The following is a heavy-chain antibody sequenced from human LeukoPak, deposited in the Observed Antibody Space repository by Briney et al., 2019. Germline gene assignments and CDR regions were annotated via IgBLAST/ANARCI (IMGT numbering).Heavy chain of an antibody. V-gene: IGHV3-23*01. CDR1: GLTFRSYA. CDR2: ISGSGIST. J-gene: IGHJ3*02. D-gene: IGHD5-24*01. CDR3: AKDRRDGFLGDAFDI. Sequence: PGGSLRLSCAASGLTFRSYAMKWVRQAPGKGMEWVSVISGSGISTYYADSVKGRFTISRDDSKNTLYLHMNSLRAEDTAVYYCAKDRRDGFLGDAFDIWGQGTMVTVSS.